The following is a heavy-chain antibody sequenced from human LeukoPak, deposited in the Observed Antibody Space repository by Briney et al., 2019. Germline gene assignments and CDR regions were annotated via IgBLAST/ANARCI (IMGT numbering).Heavy chain of an antibody. D-gene: IGHD5-18*01. Sequence: SRVTISVDTSKNQFSLKLSSVTAADTAVYYCARGDPPPEWIQLWSGGWWFDPWGQGTLVTVSS. CDR3: ARGDPPPEWIQLWSGGWWFDP. V-gene: IGHV4-34*01. J-gene: IGHJ5*02.